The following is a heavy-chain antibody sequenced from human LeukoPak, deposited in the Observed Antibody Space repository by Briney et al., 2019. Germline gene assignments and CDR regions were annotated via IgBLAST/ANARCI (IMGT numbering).Heavy chain of an antibody. J-gene: IGHJ4*02. CDR3: AREDYGRQREGYYFDY. V-gene: IGHV3-30-3*01. CDR1: GFTFSNYA. Sequence: GGSLRLSCAASGFTFSNYAMHWVRQTPGKGLEWVAVISYDGSNKYYADSVKGRFTISRDNSKNTLYLQMNSLRAEDTAVYYCAREDYGRQREGYYFDYWGQGTLVTVSS. CDR2: ISYDGSNK. D-gene: IGHD4-17*01.